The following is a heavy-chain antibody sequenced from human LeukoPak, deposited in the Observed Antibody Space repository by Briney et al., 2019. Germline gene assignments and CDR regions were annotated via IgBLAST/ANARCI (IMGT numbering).Heavy chain of an antibody. D-gene: IGHD2-8*01. J-gene: IGHJ4*02. Sequence: GRSLRLSCAASGFTFSSYGMHWVRQAPGKGLEWVAVISYDGSNKYYADSVKGRFTISRDNSKNTLYLQMNSLRAEDTAIYYCAKDDMLASPRSGWVWGQGTLVTVSS. CDR1: GFTFSSYG. CDR3: AKDDMLASPRSGWV. V-gene: IGHV3-30*18. CDR2: ISYDGSNK.